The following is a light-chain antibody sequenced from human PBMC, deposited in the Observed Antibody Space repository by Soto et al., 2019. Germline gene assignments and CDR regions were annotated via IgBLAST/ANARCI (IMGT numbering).Light chain of an antibody. J-gene: IGLJ1*01. CDR3: AAWGDSLNGYV. V-gene: IGLV1-44*01. Sequence: QSALTQPPSASGTPGQRVTISCSGSSSNIGSNSVNWYQQLPGTAPKLLIYGNDRRPSGVPDRFSGSKSGTSASLAISGLQSEDEADYYCAAWGDSLNGYVFGTGTKVTVL. CDR1: SSNIGSNS. CDR2: GND.